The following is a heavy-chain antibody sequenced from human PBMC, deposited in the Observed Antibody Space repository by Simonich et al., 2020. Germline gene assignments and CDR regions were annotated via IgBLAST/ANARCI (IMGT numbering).Heavy chain of an antibody. CDR2: IYYSGST. D-gene: IGHD2-15*01. V-gene: IGHV4-59*01. J-gene: IGHJ4*02. CDR3: ARGGLYFDY. Sequence: QVQLQESGPALVKPSETLSLTCTVSGGSISSYYWSWIRQPPGKGLEWIGYIYYSGSTNYNPSLKSRVTISVDTSKNQFSLKLSSVTAADTAVYYCARGGLYFDYWGQGTLVTVSS. CDR1: GGSISSYY.